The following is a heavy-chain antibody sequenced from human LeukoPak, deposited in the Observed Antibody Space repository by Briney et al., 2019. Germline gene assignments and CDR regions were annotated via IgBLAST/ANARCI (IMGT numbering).Heavy chain of an antibody. Sequence: SETLSLTCAVSGYSISSGFYWGWIRQPPGKGLEWIGSIFHGGSTYYNPSLKSRVTISVDTSKNQFSLKLSSVTAADTAVYYCARGPRYPDHYYYYYMDVWGKGTTVTVSS. CDR2: IFHGGST. D-gene: IGHD1-1*01. J-gene: IGHJ6*03. CDR3: ARGPRYPDHYYYYYMDV. V-gene: IGHV4-38-2*01. CDR1: GYSISSGFY.